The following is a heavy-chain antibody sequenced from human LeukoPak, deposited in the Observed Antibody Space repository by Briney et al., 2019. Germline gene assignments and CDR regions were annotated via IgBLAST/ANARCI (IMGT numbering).Heavy chain of an antibody. V-gene: IGHV1-18*01. Sequence: ASVKVSCKASGGTFSSYAISWVRQAPGQGLEWMGWISAYNGNTNYAQKLQGRVTMTTDTSTSTAYMELRSLRSDDTAVYYCARGGGTTVTTKYFQHWGQGTLVTVSS. D-gene: IGHD4-17*01. J-gene: IGHJ1*01. CDR1: GGTFSSYA. CDR2: ISAYNGNT. CDR3: ARGGGTTVTTKYFQH.